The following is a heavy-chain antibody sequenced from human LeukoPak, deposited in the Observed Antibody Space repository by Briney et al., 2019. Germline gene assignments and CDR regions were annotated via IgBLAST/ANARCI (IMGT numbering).Heavy chain of an antibody. CDR2: INHSGST. V-gene: IGHV4-34*01. J-gene: IGHJ4*02. Sequence: PSETLSLTCAVYGGSFSGYYWSWIRQPPGKGLEWIGEINHSGSTNYNPSLKSRVTISVDTSKNQFSLKLSSVTAADTAVYYCASRSDGGYSYGYLDYWVQGTLVTVSS. CDR1: GGSFSGYY. D-gene: IGHD5-18*01. CDR3: ASRSDGGYSYGYLDY.